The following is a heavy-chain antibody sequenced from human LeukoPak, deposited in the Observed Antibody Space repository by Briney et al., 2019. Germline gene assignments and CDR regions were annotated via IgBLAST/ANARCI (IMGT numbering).Heavy chain of an antibody. D-gene: IGHD3-10*01. CDR2: IYSGGAT. Sequence: GGSLRLSCAASGITVSTNYMSWVRQAPGKGLEWVSIIYSGGATFYADSVKGRFTISRDNSKNTLFLQMNSLRAEDTAVYYCAKYRFGDFDYYPDLDYWGQGTLVTVSS. V-gene: IGHV3-66*02. J-gene: IGHJ4*02. CDR1: GITVSTNY. CDR3: AKYRFGDFDYYPDLDY.